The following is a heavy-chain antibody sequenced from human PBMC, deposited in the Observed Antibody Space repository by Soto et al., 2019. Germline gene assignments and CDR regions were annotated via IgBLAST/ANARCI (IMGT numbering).Heavy chain of an antibody. CDR3: ARTEVAVTTHYYYGMDV. Sequence: SVKVSFKASGGTFSSYAISWVRQAPGQGLEWMGGIIPIFGTANYAQKFQGRVTITADESTSTAYMELSSLRSEDTTVYYCARTEVAVTTHYYYGMDVWGQGTTVTVSS. J-gene: IGHJ6*02. CDR1: GGTFSSYA. CDR2: IIPIFGTA. D-gene: IGHD4-4*01. V-gene: IGHV1-69*13.